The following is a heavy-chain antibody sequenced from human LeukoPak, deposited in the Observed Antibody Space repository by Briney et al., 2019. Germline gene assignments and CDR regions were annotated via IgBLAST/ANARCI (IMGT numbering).Heavy chain of an antibody. Sequence: GRSLGLSCAASGFTFSSYAMHWVRQAPGKGLEWVSVISYDGSSKYYADSVKGRFTSSRDNSKNTLDLQMNSLRAEDTAVYYCARDSYGDYYFDYWGQGALVTVSS. CDR3: ARDSYGDYYFDY. J-gene: IGHJ4*02. CDR1: GFTFSSYA. V-gene: IGHV3-30-3*01. CDR2: ISYDGSSK. D-gene: IGHD4-17*01.